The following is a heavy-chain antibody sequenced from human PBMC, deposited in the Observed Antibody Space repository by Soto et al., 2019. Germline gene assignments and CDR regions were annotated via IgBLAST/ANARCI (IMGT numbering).Heavy chain of an antibody. CDR1: GFTFSSYG. Sequence: QVQLVESGGGVVQPGRSLRLSCAASGFTFSSYGMHWVRQAPGKGLEWVAVISYDGSNKYYADSVKGRFTISRDNSKNTLYLHMNSLRAEDTAVYYCAKDLSGYSSGWYSWGYFDYWGQGTLVTVSS. CDR3: AKDLSGYSSGWYSWGYFDY. CDR2: ISYDGSNK. V-gene: IGHV3-30*18. D-gene: IGHD6-19*01. J-gene: IGHJ4*02.